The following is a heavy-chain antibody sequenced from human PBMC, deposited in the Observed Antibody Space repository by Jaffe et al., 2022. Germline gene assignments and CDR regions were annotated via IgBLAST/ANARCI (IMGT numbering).Heavy chain of an antibody. V-gene: IGHV2-5*01. CDR3: AHSLHTSYYDFWSGYKHRAFDI. D-gene: IGHD3-3*01. Sequence: QITLKESGPTLVKPTQTLTLTCTFSGFSLSTSGVGVGWIRQPPGKALEWLALIYWNDDKRYSPSLKSRLTITKDTSKNQVVLTMTNMDPVDTATYYCAHSLHTSYYDFWSGYKHRAFDIWGQGTMVTVSS. CDR1: GFSLSTSGVG. CDR2: IYWNDDK. J-gene: IGHJ3*02.